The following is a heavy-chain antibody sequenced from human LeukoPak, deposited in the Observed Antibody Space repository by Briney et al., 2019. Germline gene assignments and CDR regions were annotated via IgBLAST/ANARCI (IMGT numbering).Heavy chain of an antibody. CDR3: ARAPRGAHYCSGGSCYSNYYYYMDV. V-gene: IGHV4-61*02. J-gene: IGHJ6*03. CDR1: GGSISSGSYY. Sequence: TSETLSLTCTVSGGSISSGSYYWSWIRQPAGKGLEWIGRIYTSGSTNYNPSLKSRVTISVDTSKNQFSLKLSSVTAADTAVYYCARAPRGAHYCSGGSCYSNYYYYMDVWGKGTTVTVSS. CDR2: IYTSGST. D-gene: IGHD2-15*01.